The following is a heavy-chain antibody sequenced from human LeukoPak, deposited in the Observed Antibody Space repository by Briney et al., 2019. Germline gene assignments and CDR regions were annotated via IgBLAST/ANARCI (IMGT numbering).Heavy chain of an antibody. CDR1: GGSFSGYY. CDR2: INHSGST. J-gene: IGHJ4*02. V-gene: IGHV4-34*01. CDR3: ARGERRYYYDSSGSFDY. D-gene: IGHD3-22*01. Sequence: SETLSLTCAVYGGSFSGYYWSWIRQPPGKGLEWIGEINHSGSTNYNPSLKSRVTISVDTSKNQFSLKLSSVTAADTAVYYCARGERRYYYDSSGSFDYWDQGTLVTVSS.